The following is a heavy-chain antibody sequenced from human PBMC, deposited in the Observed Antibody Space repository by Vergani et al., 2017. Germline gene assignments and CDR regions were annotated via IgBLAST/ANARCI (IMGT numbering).Heavy chain of an antibody. Sequence: QVQLQESGPGLVKPSETLSLTCTVSGGSISSYYWSWIRQPPGKGLEWIGDIYYSGSTNYNPSLKSRVTISVDTYKNQFFLKLSAVTASDTAVYDCAREGLGAVFDYWGQGTLVTVSS. CDR3: AREGLGAVFDY. V-gene: IGHV4-59*01. CDR2: IYYSGST. D-gene: IGHD3-16*01. CDR1: GGSISSYY. J-gene: IGHJ4*02.